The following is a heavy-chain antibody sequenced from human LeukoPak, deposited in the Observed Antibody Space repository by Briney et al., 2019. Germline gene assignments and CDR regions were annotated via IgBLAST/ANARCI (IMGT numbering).Heavy chain of an antibody. J-gene: IGHJ4*02. Sequence: GGSLRLSCAASGFTFSSYAMHWVRQAPGKGLEWVAVISYDGSNKYYADSVKGRFTISRDNSKNTLYLQMNSLRAEDTAVYYCARDTLPTAFDYWGQGTLVTVSS. CDR2: ISYDGSNK. D-gene: IGHD2-21*02. V-gene: IGHV3-30*04. CDR1: GFTFSSYA. CDR3: ARDTLPTAFDY.